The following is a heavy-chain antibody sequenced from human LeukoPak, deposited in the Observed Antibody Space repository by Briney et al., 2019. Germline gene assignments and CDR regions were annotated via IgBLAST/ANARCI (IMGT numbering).Heavy chain of an antibody. CDR1: GYSFTSYW. Sequence: GESLRISCKGSGYSFTSYWIGWVRQMPGKGLEWMGIIYPGDSDTRYSPPFQGQVTISADKSISTAYLQWSSLKASDTAMYYCARGYCSGGSCLDAFDIWGQGTMVTVSS. D-gene: IGHD2-15*01. CDR2: IYPGDSDT. V-gene: IGHV5-51*01. J-gene: IGHJ3*02. CDR3: ARGYCSGGSCLDAFDI.